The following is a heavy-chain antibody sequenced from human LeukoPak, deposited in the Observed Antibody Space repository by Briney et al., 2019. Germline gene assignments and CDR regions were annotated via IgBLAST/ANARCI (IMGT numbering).Heavy chain of an antibody. D-gene: IGHD3-10*01. CDR2: ISYDGGNT. Sequence: GGSLRLSCAASGFSFSNYAIHWVRQAPGKGLEWVAVISYDGGNTYYADSVKGRFTISRDNSKNTLYLQMNTLRAEDTAVYYCARDRDYYGSGSFSSGFDPWGQGILVTVSS. CDR1: GFSFSNYA. J-gene: IGHJ5*02. CDR3: ARDRDYYGSGSFSSGFDP. V-gene: IGHV3-30-3*01.